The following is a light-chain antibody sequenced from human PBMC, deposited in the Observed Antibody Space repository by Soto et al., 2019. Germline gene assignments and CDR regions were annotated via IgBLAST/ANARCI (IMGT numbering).Light chain of an antibody. Sequence: ALTQPASVSGSPGQSITISCTGSTSDVGAYNYVSWYKHHPGQAPQLMIYEVSNRPSGVSNRFSGSKSGNTASLTISGLQADDEGDYYCSSKTSSSSPFVFGTGTKVTV. J-gene: IGLJ1*01. CDR3: SSKTSSSSPFV. CDR2: EVS. CDR1: TSDVGAYNY. V-gene: IGLV2-14*01.